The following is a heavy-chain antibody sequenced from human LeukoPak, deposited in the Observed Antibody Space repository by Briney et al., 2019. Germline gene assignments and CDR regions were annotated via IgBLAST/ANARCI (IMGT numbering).Heavy chain of an antibody. V-gene: IGHV3-11*06. CDR1: GFTFSDYY. Sequence: KTGGSLRLSCAASGFTFSDYYMSWIRQAPGKGLEWVPYISSSSSYTNYADSVKGRFTISRDNAKNSLYLQMNSLRAEDTAVYYCAREAGGGYSGYETAFDYWGQGTLVTVSS. D-gene: IGHD5-12*01. J-gene: IGHJ4*02. CDR3: AREAGGGYSGYETAFDY. CDR2: ISSSSSYT.